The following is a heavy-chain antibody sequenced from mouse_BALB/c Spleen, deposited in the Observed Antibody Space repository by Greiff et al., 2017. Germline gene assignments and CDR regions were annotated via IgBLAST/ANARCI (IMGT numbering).Heavy chain of an antibody. Sequence: EVQRVESGGGLVQPGGSMKLSCVASGFTFSNYWMNWVRQSPEKGLEWVAEIRLKSNNYATHYAESVKGRFTISRDDSKSSVYLQMNNSRAEDTGIYYCTKYGNYAYYAMDYWGQGTSVTVSS. J-gene: IGHJ4*01. CDR1: GFTFSNYW. CDR2: IRLKSNNYAT. D-gene: IGHD2-10*02. V-gene: IGHV6-6*02. CDR3: TKYGNYAYYAMDY.